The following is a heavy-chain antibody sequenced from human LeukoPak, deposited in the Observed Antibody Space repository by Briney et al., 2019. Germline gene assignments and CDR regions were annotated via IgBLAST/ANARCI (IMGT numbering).Heavy chain of an antibody. D-gene: IGHD2-21*02. CDR3: ARDLWPPLRLLSDY. Sequence: ASVTVSCKASGYTFTGYYMHWVRQAPGQGLEWMGWINPNSGGTNYAQKFQGRVTMTRDTSISTAYMELSRLRSDDTAVYYCARDLWPPLRLLSDYWGQGTLVTVSS. J-gene: IGHJ4*02. CDR1: GYTFTGYY. V-gene: IGHV1-2*02. CDR2: INPNSGGT.